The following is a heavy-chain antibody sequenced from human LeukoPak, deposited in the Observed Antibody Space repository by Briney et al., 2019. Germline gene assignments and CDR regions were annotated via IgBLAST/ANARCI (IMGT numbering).Heavy chain of an antibody. D-gene: IGHD6-19*01. CDR1: GYTFTGYY. Sequence: ASVKVSCKASGYTFTGYYMHWVRQAPGQGLEWMGWINPNSGGTNYAQKFQGRVTMTRDTSISTAYMELSRLRSDDTAVYYCARGFLAVAGARFDPWGQGTLVTVSS. CDR2: INPNSGGT. V-gene: IGHV1-2*02. CDR3: ARGFLAVAGARFDP. J-gene: IGHJ5*02.